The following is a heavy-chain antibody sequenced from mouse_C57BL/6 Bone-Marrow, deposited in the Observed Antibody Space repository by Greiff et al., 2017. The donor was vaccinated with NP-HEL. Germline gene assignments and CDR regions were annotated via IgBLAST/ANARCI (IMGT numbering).Heavy chain of an antibody. V-gene: IGHV1-39*01. CDR2: INPNYGTT. J-gene: IGHJ2*01. Sequence: VQLQQSGPELVKPGASVKISCKASGYSFTDYNMNWVKQSHGKGLEWIGVINPNYGTTSNNQKFKGKATLTVDQSTNTSYMQLNSLTSEDAAVYYCAREGAYDYYFDYWGQGTTLTVSS. CDR3: AREGAYDYYFDY. CDR1: GYSFTDYN. D-gene: IGHD6-5*01.